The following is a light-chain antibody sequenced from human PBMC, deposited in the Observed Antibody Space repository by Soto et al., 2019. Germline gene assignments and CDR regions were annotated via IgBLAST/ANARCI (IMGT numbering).Light chain of an antibody. J-gene: IGKJ5*01. CDR1: QSISSY. Sequence: DIQMTQSPSSLSASVGDRVTITCRASQSISSYLNWYQQKPGKAPKLLIYAASSLQSGVPSRFSGSGSGTDFTLTISSLQTEDFATYYCKQSYSTRITFGQGTRLEIK. CDR3: KQSYSTRIT. CDR2: AAS. V-gene: IGKV1-39*01.